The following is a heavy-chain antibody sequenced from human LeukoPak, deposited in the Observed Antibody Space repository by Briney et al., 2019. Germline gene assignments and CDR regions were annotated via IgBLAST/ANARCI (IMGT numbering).Heavy chain of an antibody. CDR3: ARLYSSHWRLEY. Sequence: PSETLSLTCTVSGGAISIYYWNWIRQPPGKGPEWIGYIDYSGSTNCNPSLKSRVTISVDTSKNQFSLKLSSVTAADTAVYYCARLYSSHWRLEYWGQGTLVTVSS. CDR1: GGAISIYY. J-gene: IGHJ4*02. V-gene: IGHV4-59*08. D-gene: IGHD6-13*01. CDR2: IDYSGST.